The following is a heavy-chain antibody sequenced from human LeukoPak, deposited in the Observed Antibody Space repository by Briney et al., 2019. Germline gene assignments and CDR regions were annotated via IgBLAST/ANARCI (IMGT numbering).Heavy chain of an antibody. D-gene: IGHD4-17*01. Sequence: GGSLRLSCAASGFTFSSYAMHWVRQAPGKGLEWVAVISYDGSNKYYADSVKGRFTISRDNAKNSLYLQMNSLRAEDTAVYYCARDGDYGDYGAFDLWGRGTLVTVSS. J-gene: IGHJ2*01. CDR1: GFTFSSYA. CDR3: ARDGDYGDYGAFDL. V-gene: IGHV3-30-3*01. CDR2: ISYDGSNK.